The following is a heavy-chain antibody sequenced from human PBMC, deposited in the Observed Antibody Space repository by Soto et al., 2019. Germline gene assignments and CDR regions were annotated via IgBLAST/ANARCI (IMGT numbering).Heavy chain of an antibody. CDR3: ARGAVADTFDY. CDR2: INAGNGNT. Sequence: ASVKVSCKASGYTFISYGIHWVRQAPGQRLEWMGWINAGNGNTKYSQNFQGRVAITRDTSASTAYMELSSLRSEDTAVYYCARGAVADTFDYWGQGTLVTVSS. D-gene: IGHD6-19*01. CDR1: GYTFISYG. J-gene: IGHJ4*02. V-gene: IGHV1-3*01.